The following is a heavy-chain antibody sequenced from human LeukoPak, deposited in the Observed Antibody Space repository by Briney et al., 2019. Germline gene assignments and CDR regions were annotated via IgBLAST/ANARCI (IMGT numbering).Heavy chain of an antibody. CDR1: GFTFSTYG. J-gene: IGHJ5*02. CDR2: ISSSSSNI. CDR3: ARGLIPYYDFWSGFNWFDP. Sequence: GGSLRLSCAASGFTFSTYGMSWVRQAPGKGLEWVSYISSSSSNIYYADSVRGRFTVSRDNAKKSLYLQMNSLRAEDTAVYYCARGLIPYYDFWSGFNWFDPWGQGTLVTVSS. D-gene: IGHD3-3*01. V-gene: IGHV3-48*01.